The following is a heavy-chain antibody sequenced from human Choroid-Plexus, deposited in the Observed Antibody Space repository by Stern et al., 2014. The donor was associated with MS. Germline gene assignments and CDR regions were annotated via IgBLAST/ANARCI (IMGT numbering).Heavy chain of an antibody. J-gene: IGHJ4*02. Sequence: QLQLQESGSGLVKPSQTLSLTCAVSGGAISSGGYSWSWIRQPPGEGLEWIGDISHSGTTYYNPSLKRRVTIKVERSKNQFSLKLSSVTAADTAVYFCARGGDSSGYYYPFEYWGQGTLVTVSS. V-gene: IGHV4-30-2*01. CDR3: ARGGDSSGYYYPFEY. D-gene: IGHD3-22*01. CDR1: GGAISSGGYS. CDR2: ISHSGTT.